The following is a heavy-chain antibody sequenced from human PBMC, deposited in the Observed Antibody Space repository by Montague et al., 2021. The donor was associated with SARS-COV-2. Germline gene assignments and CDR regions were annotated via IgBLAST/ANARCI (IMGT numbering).Heavy chain of an antibody. CDR1: GFTFDDYG. CDR3: SRGGGMIRGVADF. J-gene: IGHJ4*02. CDR2: ISRSGDST. Sequence: SLRLSCAVSGFTFDDYGMSWVRQAPGKGLEWVSGISRSGDSTAYGDSVKGRFTISRDNAKNSLYLQMNSLRVEDTAFYHCSRGGGMIRGVADFWGQGILVSVSS. D-gene: IGHD3-10*01. V-gene: IGHV3-20*01.